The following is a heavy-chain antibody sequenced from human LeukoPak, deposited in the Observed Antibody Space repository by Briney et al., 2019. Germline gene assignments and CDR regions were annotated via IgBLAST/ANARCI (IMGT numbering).Heavy chain of an antibody. J-gene: IGHJ3*02. V-gene: IGHV3-23*01. D-gene: IGHD5-24*01. CDR2: IRQSGDIT. CDR3: VRRGGSDGWGAFDI. CDR1: GFTFSSYS. Sequence: PGGSLRLSCAASGFTFSSYSMNWVRQAPGKELEWVSSIRQSGDITYYADSVKGRFTISRDNSKNTLSLQMNSLSREDTAIYYCVRRGGSDGWGAFDIWGQGTVVTVSS.